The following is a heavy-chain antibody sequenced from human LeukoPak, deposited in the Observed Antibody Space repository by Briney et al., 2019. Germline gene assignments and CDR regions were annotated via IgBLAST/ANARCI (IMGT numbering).Heavy chain of an antibody. CDR3: AKEWDGSGTRLGWFDP. CDR1: GFTFGSYA. CDR2: ISGSGGVT. D-gene: IGHD3-10*01. Sequence: GGSLRLSCAASGFTFGSYAMSWVRQAPGKGLEWVSLISGSGGVTYYADSVKGRFTISRDNSKNTLYLQMNSLRAEDTATYYCAKEWDGSGTRLGWFDPWGQGTLVTVSS. J-gene: IGHJ5*02. V-gene: IGHV3-23*01.